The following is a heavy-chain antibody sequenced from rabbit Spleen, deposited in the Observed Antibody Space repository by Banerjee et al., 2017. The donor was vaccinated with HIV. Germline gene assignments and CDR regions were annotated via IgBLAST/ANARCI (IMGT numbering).Heavy chain of an antibody. CDR2: IDAGSSGFT. D-gene: IGHD8-1*01. Sequence: QSLEESGGDMVKPGASLTLTCTASGVSFSISSYMCWVRQAPGKGLEWIACIDAGSSGFTYFATWAKGWFSISKSSSSTVTLQMTRLTGSDTATYYCARDTASSFSSYGMDLWCPGTLVTVS. V-gene: IGHV1S40*01. CDR1: GVSFSISSY. CDR3: ARDTASSFSSYGMDL. J-gene: IGHJ6*01.